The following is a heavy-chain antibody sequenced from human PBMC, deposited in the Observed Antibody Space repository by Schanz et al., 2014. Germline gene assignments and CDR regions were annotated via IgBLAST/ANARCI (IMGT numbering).Heavy chain of an antibody. CDR1: GFTFSSYA. CDR3: ARDKDVISTHFYSPFYFYVMDV. D-gene: IGHD3-3*02. Sequence: EVQVLESGGGLVQPGGSLRLSCAASGFTFSSYAMSWVRQAPGKGLEWVSSLDRSGGKTYYADSVTGRFTISRDNSKKTLYLQMSSLTAEDTAVYYCARDKDVISTHFYSPFYFYVMDVWGQGTTVTVSS. CDR2: LDRSGGKT. V-gene: IGHV3-23*05. J-gene: IGHJ6*02.